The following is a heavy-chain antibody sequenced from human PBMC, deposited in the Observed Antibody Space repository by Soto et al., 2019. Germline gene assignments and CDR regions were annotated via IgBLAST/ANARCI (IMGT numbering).Heavy chain of an antibody. CDR1: GFTFSSYA. D-gene: IGHD3-10*01. Sequence: GSLRLSCAASGFTFSSYAMTWVRQAPGKGLEWVSIISGSGGSTYYADSVKGRFTISRDNSKNTLSLQINSLRVEDTAVYYCAKGPWFGESDYWGQGTLVTVSS. CDR2: ISGSGGST. CDR3: AKGPWFGESDY. J-gene: IGHJ4*02. V-gene: IGHV3-23*01.